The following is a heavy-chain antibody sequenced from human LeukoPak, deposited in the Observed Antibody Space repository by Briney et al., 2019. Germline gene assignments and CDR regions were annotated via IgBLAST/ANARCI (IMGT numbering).Heavy chain of an antibody. CDR2: IYHSGST. CDR3: ARLEGGCDY. J-gene: IGHJ4*02. CDR1: GYSISGGYY. V-gene: IGHV4-38-2*01. Sequence: SETLSLTCAVSGYSISGGYYWGWIRQPPGKGLEWIGSIYHSGSTYYNPSLKSRVTISVDTSKNQFSLKLSSVTAADTAVYYCARLEGGCDYWGQGTLVTVSS. D-gene: IGHD1-1*01.